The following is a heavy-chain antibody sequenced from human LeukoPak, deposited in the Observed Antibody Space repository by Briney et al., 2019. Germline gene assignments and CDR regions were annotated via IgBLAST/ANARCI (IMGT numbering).Heavy chain of an antibody. V-gene: IGHV1-18*01. CDR1: GGTFSSYG. D-gene: IGHD2-15*01. CDR2: ISAYNGNT. J-gene: IGHJ4*02. CDR3: ARRGYCSGGSCYPVEY. Sequence: ASVKVSCKASGGTFSSYGISWVRQAPGQGLEWMGWISAYNGNTNYAQKLQGRVTMTTDTSTSTAYMELRSLRSDDTAVYYCARRGYCSGGSCYPVEYWGQGTLVTVSS.